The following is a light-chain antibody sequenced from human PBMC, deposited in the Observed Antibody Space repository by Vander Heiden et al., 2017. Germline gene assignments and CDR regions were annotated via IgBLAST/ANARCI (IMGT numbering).Light chain of an antibody. CDR2: KAS. CDR1: QSVGDW. V-gene: IGKV1-5*03. CDR3: QHCNGT. J-gene: IGKJ1*01. Sequence: DIQMTQSPSTLSESVGDRVTITCRASQSVGDWLAWYQQETGKAPKLLIYKASNLESGVPSRFSGSGSGTEFTLTISSLQPDDFATYYCQHCNGTFGQGTKVEIK.